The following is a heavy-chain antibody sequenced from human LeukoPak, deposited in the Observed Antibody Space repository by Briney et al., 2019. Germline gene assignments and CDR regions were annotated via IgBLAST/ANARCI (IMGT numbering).Heavy chain of an antibody. CDR2: IKSKTDGGTT. Sequence: GGSLRLSCAVSGFTFSNAWMSWVRQAPGKGLEWVGRIKSKTDGGTTDYAAPVKGRFTISRDDSKNTLYLQMNSLRAEDTALYYCAKSPAIAVAGHPFDYWGQGTLVTVSS. J-gene: IGHJ4*02. CDR3: AKSPAIAVAGHPFDY. V-gene: IGHV3-15*01. CDR1: GFTFSNAW. D-gene: IGHD6-19*01.